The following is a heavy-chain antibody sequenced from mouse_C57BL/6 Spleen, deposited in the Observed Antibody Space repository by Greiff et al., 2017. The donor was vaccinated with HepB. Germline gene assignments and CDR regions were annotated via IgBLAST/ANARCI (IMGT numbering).Heavy chain of an antibody. D-gene: IGHD1-1*01. Sequence: QVQLQQSGAELVRPGASVTLSCKASGYTFTDYEMHWVKQTPVHGLEWIGAIDPETGGTAYNQKFKGKAILTADKSSSTAYMELRSLTSEDSAVYYCTSAPPITTVVAPFDYWGQGTTLTVSS. CDR1: GYTFTDYE. J-gene: IGHJ2*01. CDR3: TSAPPITTVVAPFDY. V-gene: IGHV1-15*01. CDR2: IDPETGGT.